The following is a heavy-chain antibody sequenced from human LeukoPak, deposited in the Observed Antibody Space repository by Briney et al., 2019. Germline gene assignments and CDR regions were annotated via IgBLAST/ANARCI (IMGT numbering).Heavy chain of an antibody. J-gene: IGHJ4*02. CDR3: ARERNYYDSSGYYYVQAPFDY. CDR1: GGSFSGYY. V-gene: IGHV4-34*01. Sequence: PETLSLTCAVYGGSFSGYYWSWIRQPPGKGLEWIGEINHSGSTNYNPSLKSRVTISVDTSRNQFSLKPSSVTAADTAVYYCARERNYYDSSGYYYVQAPFDYWGQGTLVTVSS. CDR2: INHSGST. D-gene: IGHD3-22*01.